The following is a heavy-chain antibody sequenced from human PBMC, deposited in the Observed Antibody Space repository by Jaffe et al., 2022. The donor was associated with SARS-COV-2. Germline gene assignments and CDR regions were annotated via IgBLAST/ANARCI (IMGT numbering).Heavy chain of an antibody. J-gene: IGHJ4*02. V-gene: IGHV3-23*01. CDR2: ISASGANT. Sequence: EVQLLESGGGLVQPGGSLRLSCVGSGFPFSYYAMTWVRQAPGRGLEWVAGISASGANTLYADSVKGRFTISRDNSNNTLFLHMNSLRVEDTAVFYCAKVADWLQFFFPFWGQGALVTVSS. CDR1: GFPFSYYA. D-gene: IGHD3-9*01. CDR3: AKVADWLQFFFPF.